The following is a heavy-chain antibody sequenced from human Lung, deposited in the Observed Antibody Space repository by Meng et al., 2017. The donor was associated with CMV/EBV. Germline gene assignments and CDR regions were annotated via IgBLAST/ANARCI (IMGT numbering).Heavy chain of an antibody. CDR1: GGTFSSYA. CDR3: ARGTTSRYCSSTSCYRGAGFDP. Sequence: SXXVSXKASGGTFSSYAISWVRQAPGQGLEWMGGIIPIFGTANYAQKFQGRVTITTDESTSTAYMGLSSLRSEDTAVYYCARGTTSRYCSSTSCYRGAGFDPWGQGTXVTVSS. D-gene: IGHD2-2*02. CDR2: IIPIFGTA. J-gene: IGHJ5*02. V-gene: IGHV1-69*05.